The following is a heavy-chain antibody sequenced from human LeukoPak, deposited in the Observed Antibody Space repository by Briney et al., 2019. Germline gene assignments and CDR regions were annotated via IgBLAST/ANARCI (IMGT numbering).Heavy chain of an antibody. D-gene: IGHD1-1*01. CDR2: IYTSGST. Sequence: SQTLSLTCTVSGGSISSGDYYWSWIRQPAGKGLEWIGRIYTSGSTDYNPSLKSRVTMSVDTSKNQFSVKLSSVTAADTAVYYCARARPTTGTTGAFDIWGQGTMVTVSS. CDR3: ARARPTTGTTGAFDI. J-gene: IGHJ3*02. V-gene: IGHV4-61*02. CDR1: GGSISSGDYY.